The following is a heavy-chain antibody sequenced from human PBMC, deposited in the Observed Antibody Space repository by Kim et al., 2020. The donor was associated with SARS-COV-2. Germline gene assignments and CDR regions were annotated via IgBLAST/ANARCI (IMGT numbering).Heavy chain of an antibody. CDR3: AREVALTGVGVFDI. Sequence: ASVKVSCKASGYTFTSYYMHWVRQAPGQGLEWMGVINPSDGSTSHAQKFQGRVTMTRDTSTSTVYMELSNLRSEDTAVYYCAREVALTGVGVFDIWGHGTMVTVSS. D-gene: IGHD6-19*01. V-gene: IGHV1-46*01. J-gene: IGHJ3*02. CDR2: INPSDGST. CDR1: GYTFTSYY.